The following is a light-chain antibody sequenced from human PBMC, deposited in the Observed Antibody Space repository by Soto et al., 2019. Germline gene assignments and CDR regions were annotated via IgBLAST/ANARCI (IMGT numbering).Light chain of an antibody. Sequence: QSVLTQPRSVSGSPGQSVTISCTGTSSDVGGYNYVSWYQQHPGKAPKLMIYDVTKRPSGVPDRFSGSKSGNTASLTISGLQPDDEADYFCCSYAGNFIFFGGGTQLTVL. J-gene: IGLJ2*01. CDR2: DVT. CDR3: CSYAGNFIF. V-gene: IGLV2-11*01. CDR1: SSDVGGYNY.